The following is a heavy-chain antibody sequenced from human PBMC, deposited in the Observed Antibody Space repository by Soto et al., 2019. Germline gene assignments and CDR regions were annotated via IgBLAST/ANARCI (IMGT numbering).Heavy chain of an antibody. Sequence: PGESLKISCKGSGYSFTSYWISWVRQMPGKGLEWMGRIDPSDSYTNYSPSFQGHVTVSADKSISTAYLQWSSLKASDTAMYYCARRRPNSYGSGRGYYYGMDVWGQGTTVTASP. D-gene: IGHD3-10*01. CDR2: IDPSDSYT. J-gene: IGHJ6*01. CDR3: ARRRPNSYGSGRGYYYGMDV. CDR1: GYSFTSYW. V-gene: IGHV5-10-1*01.